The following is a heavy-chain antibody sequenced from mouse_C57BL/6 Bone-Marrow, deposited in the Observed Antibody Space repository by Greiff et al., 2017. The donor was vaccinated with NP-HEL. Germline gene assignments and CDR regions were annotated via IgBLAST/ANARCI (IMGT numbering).Heavy chain of an antibody. CDR3: ARQGAPYDGYYGVAY. Sequence: VQLQQSGAELVRPGTSVKVSCKASGYAFTNYLIEWVKQRPGQGLEWIGVINPGSGGTNYNEKFKGKATLTADKSSSTAYMQLSSLTSEDSAVYFCARQGAPYDGYYGVAYWGQGTLVTVSA. CDR1: GYAFTNYL. V-gene: IGHV1-54*01. D-gene: IGHD2-3*01. CDR2: INPGSGGT. J-gene: IGHJ3*01.